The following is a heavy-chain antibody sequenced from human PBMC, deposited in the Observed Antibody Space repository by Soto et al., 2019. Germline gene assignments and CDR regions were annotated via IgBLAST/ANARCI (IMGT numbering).Heavy chain of an antibody. Sequence: KPSETLSLTCTVSGGSISSYYWSWILQPPGKGLERIGYIYYSGSTNYIPSLKSRVTISVDTSKNQFSLKLSSVTAADTAVYYWARDSRYYDILTGYYTEYFQHWGQGTLVTVSS. V-gene: IGHV4-59*01. CDR3: ARDSRYYDILTGYYTEYFQH. CDR2: IYYSGST. CDR1: GGSISSYY. D-gene: IGHD3-9*01. J-gene: IGHJ1*01.